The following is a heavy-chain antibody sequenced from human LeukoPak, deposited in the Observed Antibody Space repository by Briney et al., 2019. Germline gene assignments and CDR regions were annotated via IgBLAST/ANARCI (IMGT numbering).Heavy chain of an antibody. CDR3: VRGPYDRGESCGGDCYRKPFDY. CDR1: GFTFSSYG. Sequence: PGGSLRLSCAASGFTFSSYGMHWIRQAPGKGLEWVAFIRNDGSIIYNADSVKGRFTISRDNSKNTLYLQMNSLRADDTAVYYCVRGPYDRGESCGGDCYRKPFDYWGQGTLVTVSS. CDR2: IRNDGSII. J-gene: IGHJ4*02. V-gene: IGHV3-30*02. D-gene: IGHD2-21*02.